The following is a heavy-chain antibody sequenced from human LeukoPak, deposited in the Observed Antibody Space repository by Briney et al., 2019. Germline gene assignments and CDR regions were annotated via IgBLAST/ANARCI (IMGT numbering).Heavy chain of an antibody. J-gene: IGHJ5*02. CDR1: GFTFSTYG. D-gene: IGHD4-17*01. Sequence: GGSLRLSCVASGFTFSTYGLHWVRQAPGKGLEWVAVISYDGTNKYYADSVKGRFTISRDNSKNTLYLQMNSLRAEDTAVYYCAKDRDSDYGDGGFDPWGQGTLVTVSS. CDR3: AKDRDSDYGDGGFDP. CDR2: ISYDGTNK. V-gene: IGHV3-30*18.